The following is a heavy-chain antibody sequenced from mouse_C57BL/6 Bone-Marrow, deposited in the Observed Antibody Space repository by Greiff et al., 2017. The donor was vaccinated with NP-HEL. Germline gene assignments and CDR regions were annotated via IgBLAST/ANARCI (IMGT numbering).Heavy chain of an antibody. CDR3: ARRDYDFAY. J-gene: IGHJ3*01. CDR1: GFTFSSYG. D-gene: IGHD2-4*01. CDR2: ISSGGSYT. Sequence: EVQVVESGGDLVKPGGSLKLSCAASGFTFSSYGMSWVRQTPDKRLEWVATISSGGSYTYYPDSVKGRFTISRDNAKNTLYLQMSSLKSEDTAMYYCARRDYDFAYWGQGTLVTVSA. V-gene: IGHV5-6*01.